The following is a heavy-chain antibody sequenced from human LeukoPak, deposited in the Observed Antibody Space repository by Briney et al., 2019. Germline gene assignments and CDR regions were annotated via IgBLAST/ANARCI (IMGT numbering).Heavy chain of an antibody. CDR1: GYTFTSYD. Sequence: ASVKVSFKASGYTFTSYDINWVRQATGQGLEWMGWMNPNSGNTGYAQKFQGRVTMTRNTSISTAYMEVSSLRSEDTAVYYCAGAPGWGGGGVDYWGQGTLVTVSS. J-gene: IGHJ4*02. CDR3: AGAPGWGGGGVDY. CDR2: MNPNSGNT. V-gene: IGHV1-8*01. D-gene: IGHD3-10*01.